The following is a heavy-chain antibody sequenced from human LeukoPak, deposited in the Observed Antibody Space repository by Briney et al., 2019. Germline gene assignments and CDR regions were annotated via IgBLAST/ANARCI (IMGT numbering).Heavy chain of an antibody. Sequence: GGSLRLSCAASGFTFSSYVMSWVRQAPGKGLEWVSGISDSGGITYYADSVKGRFTISRDNSKNSLYLQMNSLRAEDTAVYYCARGTTGYWGQGTLVTVSS. D-gene: IGHD1-1*01. J-gene: IGHJ4*02. CDR1: GFTFSSYV. V-gene: IGHV3-23*01. CDR3: ARGTTGY. CDR2: ISDSGGIT.